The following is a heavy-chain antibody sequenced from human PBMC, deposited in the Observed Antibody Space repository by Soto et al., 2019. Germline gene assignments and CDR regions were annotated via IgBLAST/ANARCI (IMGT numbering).Heavy chain of an antibody. CDR2: IDHTGRT. CDR1: GGSFNPYH. D-gene: IGHD7-27*01. Sequence: SETLSLTCAAYGGSFNPYHWSFIRQPPGKRLEWIGEIDHTGRTNYNPSVKGRVTMSVDTSKNQFSLNLRSVTAADTAVYFCARSMNDHNHHHWGFDSWGQGTLVPSPQ. V-gene: IGHV4-34*01. CDR3: ARSMNDHNHHHWGFDS. J-gene: IGHJ5*01.